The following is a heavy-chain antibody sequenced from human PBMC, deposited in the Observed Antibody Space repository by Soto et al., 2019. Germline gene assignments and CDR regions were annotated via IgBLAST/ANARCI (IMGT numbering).Heavy chain of an antibody. Sequence: SETLSLTCTVSGGSISSYYWSWIRQPPGKGLEWIGYIYYSGSTNYNPSLKSRVTISVDTSKSQFSLNLNSVTAADTAVYYCARGYDILTGPLDYWGPGTLVTVSS. V-gene: IGHV4-59*08. CDR1: GGSISSYY. CDR2: IYYSGST. D-gene: IGHD3-9*01. J-gene: IGHJ4*02. CDR3: ARGYDILTGPLDY.